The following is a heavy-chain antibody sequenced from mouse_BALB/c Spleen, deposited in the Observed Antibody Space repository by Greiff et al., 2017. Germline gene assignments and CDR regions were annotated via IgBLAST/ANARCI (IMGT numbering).Heavy chain of an antibody. Sequence: EVMLVESGAELVKPGASVKLSCTASGFNIKDTYMHWVKQRPEQGLEWIGRIDPANGNTKYDPKFQGKATITADTSSNTAYLQLSSLTSEDTAVYYCARLTTGVARAMDYWGQGTSVTVSS. J-gene: IGHJ4*01. CDR2: IDPANGNT. V-gene: IGHV14-3*02. D-gene: IGHD1-1*01. CDR3: ARLTTGVARAMDY. CDR1: GFNIKDTY.